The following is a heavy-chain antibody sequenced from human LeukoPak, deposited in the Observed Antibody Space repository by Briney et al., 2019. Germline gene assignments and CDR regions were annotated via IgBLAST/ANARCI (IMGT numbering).Heavy chain of an antibody. CDR2: INPSGGST. Sequence: ASVKVSCKASGYTFTSYYMHWVRQAPGQGLEWMGVINPSGGSTSYAQKFQGRVTMTRDMSTSTVYMELSSLRSHDTAVYYCARGQPTTYYYRSGSYREFDYWGQGTLVTVSS. CDR1: GYTFTSYY. CDR3: ARGQPTTYYYRSGSYREFDY. V-gene: IGHV1-46*01. J-gene: IGHJ4*02. D-gene: IGHD3-10*01.